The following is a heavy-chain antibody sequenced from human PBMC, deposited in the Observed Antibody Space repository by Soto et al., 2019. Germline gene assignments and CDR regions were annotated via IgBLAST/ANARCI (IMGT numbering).Heavy chain of an antibody. CDR3: SRVHLDDILTGYPDY. J-gene: IGHJ4*02. D-gene: IGHD3-9*01. Sequence: ASVKVSCKASGYTFTSYGISWVRQAPGQGLEWMGWISAYNGNTNYAQKLQGRVTMTTDTSTSTAYMELRSRRSDDTAVYYCSRVHLDDILTGYPDYWGQGTLVTVSS. V-gene: IGHV1-18*01. CDR2: ISAYNGNT. CDR1: GYTFTSYG.